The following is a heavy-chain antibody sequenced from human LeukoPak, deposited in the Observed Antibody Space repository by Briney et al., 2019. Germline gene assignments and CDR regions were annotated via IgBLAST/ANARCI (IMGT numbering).Heavy chain of an antibody. CDR1: GGSISSYY. J-gene: IGHJ5*02. V-gene: IGHV4-59*01. CDR2: IYYSGST. D-gene: IGHD2-2*01. Sequence: SETLSLTCTVSGGSISSYYWSWIRQPPGKGLEWIGYIYYSGSTNYNPSLKSRVTISVDTSKNQFSLKLSSVTAADTAVYYCARQIRGYCSSTSCWNNWFDPWGQGTLVTVSS. CDR3: ARQIRGYCSSTSCWNNWFDP.